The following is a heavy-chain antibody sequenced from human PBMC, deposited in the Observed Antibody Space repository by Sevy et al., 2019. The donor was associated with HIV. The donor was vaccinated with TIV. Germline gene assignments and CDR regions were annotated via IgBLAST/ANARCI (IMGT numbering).Heavy chain of an antibody. CDR1: GGSITSKNYF. CDR3: ARHSFKHGYRPHYFDY. Sequence: SETLSLTCSVSGGSITSKNYFWAWIRQSPGKGLEWIGSIYHSGSTYHSPSLQSRVGVSVDSSRRHFSLKLSSVTATDTAVYYCARHSFKHGYRPHYFDYWSQRTLVTVSS. CDR2: IYHSGST. J-gene: IGHJ4*02. V-gene: IGHV4-39*01. D-gene: IGHD5-18*01.